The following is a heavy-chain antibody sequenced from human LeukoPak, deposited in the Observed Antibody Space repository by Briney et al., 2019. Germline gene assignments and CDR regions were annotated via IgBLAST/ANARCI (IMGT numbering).Heavy chain of an antibody. Sequence: SETLSLTCAVSGGSMSGYWWGWIRQPAGKGLEWIGRIYTSGSTNYNPSLKSRVTISVDTSKNQFSLKLSSVTAADTAVYYCARVSSWFDGFDYWGQGTLVTVSS. V-gene: IGHV4-4*07. CDR3: ARVSSWFDGFDY. J-gene: IGHJ4*02. CDR2: IYTSGST. D-gene: IGHD6-13*01. CDR1: GGSMSGYW.